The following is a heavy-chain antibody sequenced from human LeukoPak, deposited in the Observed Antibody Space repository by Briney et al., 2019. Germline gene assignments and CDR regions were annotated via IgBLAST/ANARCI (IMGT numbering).Heavy chain of an antibody. V-gene: IGHV3-66*01. D-gene: IGHD3-10*01. CDR1: GFTFSSYE. Sequence: GGSLRLSCAASGFTFSSYEMNWVRQAPGKGLEWVSVIYSGGSTYYADSVKGRFTISRDNSKNTLYLQMNSLRAEDTAVYYCAREDGSGSYGFDYWGQGTLVTVSS. CDR2: IYSGGST. CDR3: AREDGSGSYGFDY. J-gene: IGHJ4*02.